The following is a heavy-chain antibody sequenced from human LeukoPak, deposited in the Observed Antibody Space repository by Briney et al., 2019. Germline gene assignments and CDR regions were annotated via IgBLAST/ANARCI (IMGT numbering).Heavy chain of an antibody. CDR3: VRSSRSSWPGY. D-gene: IGHD6-13*01. V-gene: IGHV3-21*06. Sequence: GGSLRLSCAASAFTFSSHSMNWVRQAPGKGLEWVSSISSSSSYIYYADSVKGRFTISRDNAKNTLYLQMDSLRAEDSAVYYCVRSSRSSWPGYWGQGTLVTVSS. J-gene: IGHJ4*02. CDR2: ISSSSSYI. CDR1: AFTFSSHS.